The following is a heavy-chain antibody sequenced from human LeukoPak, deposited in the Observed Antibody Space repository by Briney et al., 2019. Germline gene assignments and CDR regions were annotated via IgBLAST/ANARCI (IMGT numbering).Heavy chain of an antibody. D-gene: IGHD3-3*02. CDR1: GFTFSSYA. J-gene: IGHJ5*02. CDR2: ISCNGGST. Sequence: PGGSLRLSCSASGFTFSSYAMHWVRQAPGKGLEYVSAISCNGGSTYYADSVKGRFTISRDNSKNTLYLQMSSLRAEDTAVYYCGSVPRLADNWFDPWGQGTLVTVSS. V-gene: IGHV3-64D*09. CDR3: GSVPRLADNWFDP.